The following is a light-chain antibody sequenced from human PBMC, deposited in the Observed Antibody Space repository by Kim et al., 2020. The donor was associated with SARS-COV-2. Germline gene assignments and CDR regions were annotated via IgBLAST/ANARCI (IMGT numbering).Light chain of an antibody. CDR3: QAWDGSTEA. CDR2: EDT. V-gene: IGLV3-1*01. Sequence: SYELTQPPSLSVSPGQTASITCAGDKLGSKYVSWYQQKPGQSPVLVIYEDTKLPSGIPERFSGSNSGNTATLTISETQAMDEADYYCQAWDGSTEAFGGG. J-gene: IGLJ2*01. CDR1: KLGSKY.